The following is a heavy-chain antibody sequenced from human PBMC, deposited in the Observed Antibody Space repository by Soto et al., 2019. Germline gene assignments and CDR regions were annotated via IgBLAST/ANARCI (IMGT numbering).Heavy chain of an antibody. D-gene: IGHD3-22*01. V-gene: IGHV1-69*13. CDR1: GGTFSSYA. CDR2: IIPIFGTA. Sequence: SVKVSCKASGGTFSSYAISWVRQAPGQGLEWMGGIIPIFGTANYAQKFQGRVTITADESTSTAYMELSSLRSEDTAVYYCAGTDSSGYYPSDYWGQGTLVTVSS. J-gene: IGHJ4*02. CDR3: AGTDSSGYYPSDY.